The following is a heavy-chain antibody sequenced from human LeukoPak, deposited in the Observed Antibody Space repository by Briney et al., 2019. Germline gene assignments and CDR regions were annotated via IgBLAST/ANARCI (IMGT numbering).Heavy chain of an antibody. CDR2: IYYSGST. V-gene: IGHV4-59*01. D-gene: IGHD3-3*01. CDR3: ARGGLRYDFWSGLGYGMDV. Sequence: SETLSLTCTVSGGSISSYYWSWIRQPPGKRLEWIGYIYYSGSTNYNPSLKSRVTISVDTSKNQFSLKLSSVTAADTAVYYCARGGLRYDFWSGLGYGMDVWGQGTTVTVSS. J-gene: IGHJ6*02. CDR1: GGSISSYY.